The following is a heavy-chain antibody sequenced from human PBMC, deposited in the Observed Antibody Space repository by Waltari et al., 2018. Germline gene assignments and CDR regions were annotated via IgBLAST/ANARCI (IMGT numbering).Heavy chain of an antibody. V-gene: IGHV4-59*10. CDR3: AREGYCSGGSCYSGWFDP. Sequence: QVQLQQWGAGLLKPSETLSLTCAVYGGSFSGYYWSWIRQPPGRGLEWIGRIYTSGSTNYNPSLKSRVTISVDTSKNQFSLKLSSVTAADTAVYYCAREGYCSGGSCYSGWFDPWGQGTLVTVSS. J-gene: IGHJ5*02. CDR2: IYTSGST. D-gene: IGHD2-15*01. CDR1: GGSFSGYY.